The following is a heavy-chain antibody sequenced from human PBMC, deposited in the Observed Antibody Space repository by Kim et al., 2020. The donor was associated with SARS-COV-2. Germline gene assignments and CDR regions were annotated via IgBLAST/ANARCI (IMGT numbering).Heavy chain of an antibody. CDR1: GFTFSSYA. Sequence: GGSLRLSCAASGFTFSSYAMHWVRQAPGKGLEWVAVISYDGSNKYYVDSVKGRFTISRDNSKNTLYLQMNSLRAEDTAVYYCAREPRGEWELRYFDYWGQGTLVTVSS. CDR2: ISYDGSNK. CDR3: AREPRGEWELRYFDY. D-gene: IGHD1-26*01. J-gene: IGHJ4*02. V-gene: IGHV3-30*04.